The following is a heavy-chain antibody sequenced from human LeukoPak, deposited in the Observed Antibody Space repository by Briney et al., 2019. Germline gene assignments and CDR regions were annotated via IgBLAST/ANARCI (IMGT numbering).Heavy chain of an antibody. V-gene: IGHV3-30*18. Sequence: GGSLRLSCAASGFTFSNSAMHWVRQPPGKGLEWVTVISKDETNTYYADSVKGRFTISRDNSNNMLYLQMNSLRTEDTAVYYCAKVGSGNDYYWGQGTLVTVSS. J-gene: IGHJ4*02. CDR3: AKVGSGNDYY. CDR2: ISKDETNT. D-gene: IGHD5-12*01. CDR1: GFTFSNSA.